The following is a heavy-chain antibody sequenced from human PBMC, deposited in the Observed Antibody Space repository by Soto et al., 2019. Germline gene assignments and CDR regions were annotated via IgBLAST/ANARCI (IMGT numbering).Heavy chain of an antibody. CDR2: INAGNGNT. Sequence: QVQLVQSGAEVKKPGASVKVSCKASGYTFTSYAMHWVRQAPGQRLEWMGWINAGNGNTKYSQKFQGRVTITRDTSASPAYMELSSLRSEDTAVYYCARGISPADWFDPWGQGTLVTVSS. D-gene: IGHD2-2*01. J-gene: IGHJ5*02. V-gene: IGHV1-3*01. CDR1: GYTFTSYA. CDR3: ARGISPADWFDP.